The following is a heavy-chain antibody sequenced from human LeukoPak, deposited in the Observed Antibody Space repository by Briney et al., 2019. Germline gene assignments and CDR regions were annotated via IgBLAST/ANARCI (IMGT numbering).Heavy chain of an antibody. CDR3: ARDPGYYDSSGYNRGYYFDY. CDR1: GYSISSGYY. CDR2: TYHGGST. Sequence: PSETLSLTCTVSGYSISSGYYWGWIRQPPGRGLGWLGRTYHGGSTYYNPSLKSRVTISVDTSKNQFSLKLSSVTAADTAVYYCARDPGYYDSSGYNRGYYFDYWGQGTLVTVSS. D-gene: IGHD3-22*01. V-gene: IGHV4-38-2*02. J-gene: IGHJ4*02.